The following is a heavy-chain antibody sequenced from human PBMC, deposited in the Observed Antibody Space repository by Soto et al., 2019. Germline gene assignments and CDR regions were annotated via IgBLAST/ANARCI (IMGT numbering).Heavy chain of an antibody. Sequence: GASVKVSCKASGYTFTTYGISWVRQAPGQRLEWMGWINAGNGNTKYSQKFQGRVTITRDTSASTAYMELSSLRSEDTAVYYCARDRVESGYPEYFQHWGQGTLVTSPQ. D-gene: IGHD3-22*01. CDR3: ARDRVESGYPEYFQH. CDR1: GYTFTTYG. J-gene: IGHJ1*01. V-gene: IGHV1-3*01. CDR2: INAGNGNT.